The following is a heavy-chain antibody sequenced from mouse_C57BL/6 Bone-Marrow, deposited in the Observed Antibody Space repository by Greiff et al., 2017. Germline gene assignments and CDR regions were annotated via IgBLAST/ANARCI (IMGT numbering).Heavy chain of an antibody. V-gene: IGHV1-54*01. CDR2: INPGSGGT. CDR3: ARVIYYDGSSYVYWYFDV. J-gene: IGHJ1*03. CDR1: GYAFTNYL. Sequence: QVQLQQSGAELVRPGTSVKVSCKASGYAFTNYLIEWVKQRPGQGLEWIGVINPGSGGTNYNEKFKGKATLTAEKSSSTAYMQLSSLTSEDSAVYFCARVIYYDGSSYVYWYFDVWGTGTTVTVSS. D-gene: IGHD1-1*01.